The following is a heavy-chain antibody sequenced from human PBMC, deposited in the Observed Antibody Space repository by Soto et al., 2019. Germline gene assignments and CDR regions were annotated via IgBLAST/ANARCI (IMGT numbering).Heavy chain of an antibody. D-gene: IGHD6-13*01. CDR2: IYYSGST. V-gene: IGHV4-31*03. CDR1: GGSISSGGYY. J-gene: IGHJ5*02. CDR3: ARVFTDSSSFFDP. Sequence: PSETLSLTCTVSGGSISSGGYYWSWIRQHPGKGLEWIGYIYYSGSTYYNPSLKSRVTISVDTSKNQFSLKLSSVTAADTALFYCARVFTDSSSFFDPWGQGTLVTVPS.